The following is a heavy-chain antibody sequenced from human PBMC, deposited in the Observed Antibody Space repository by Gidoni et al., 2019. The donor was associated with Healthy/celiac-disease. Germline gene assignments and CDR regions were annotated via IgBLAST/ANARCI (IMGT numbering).Heavy chain of an antibody. J-gene: IGHJ4*02. CDR3: ARGYSYGYILRYYFDY. Sequence: EVQLVESGGGLVQPGGSLRLSCAASGFTFSSHAMSWVRQAPGKGLEWVSAVSGSGGSTYYADSVKGRFTISRDNSKNTLYLQMNSLRAEDTAVYYCARGYSYGYILRYYFDYWGQGTLVTVSS. D-gene: IGHD5-18*01. CDR2: VSGSGGST. CDR1: GFTFSSHA. V-gene: IGHV3-23*04.